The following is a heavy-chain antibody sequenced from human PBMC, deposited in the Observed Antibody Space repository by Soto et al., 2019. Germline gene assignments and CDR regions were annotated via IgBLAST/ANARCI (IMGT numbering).Heavy chain of an antibody. J-gene: IGHJ5*02. CDR1: GGTFSSYA. V-gene: IGHV1-69*01. CDR3: ARDGRYCSSTSCYTNWFDP. Sequence: QVQLVQSGAEVKKPGSSVKVSCKASGGTFSSYAISWVRQAPGQGLEWMGGIIPIFGTANYAQKFQGRVTITADESTSIAYMELSSLRSEDTAVYYCARDGRYCSSTSCYTNWFDPWGQGTLVTVSS. CDR2: IIPIFGTA. D-gene: IGHD2-2*02.